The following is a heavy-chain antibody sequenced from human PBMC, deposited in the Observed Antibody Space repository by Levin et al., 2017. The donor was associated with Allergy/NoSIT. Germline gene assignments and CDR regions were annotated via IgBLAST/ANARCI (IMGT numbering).Heavy chain of an antibody. D-gene: IGHD2-21*02. Sequence: GGSLRLSCEASGFTFSSYVFHWVRQAPAKGLEWVASISHDESKHYYADSVRGRFVISRDNSKNTVILEMHSLRPEDTAVYFCARDQLAFCGDDCFVGFDVWGRGTPVTVSS. V-gene: IGHV3-30*09. CDR2: ISHDESKH. J-gene: IGHJ3*01. CDR3: ARDQLAFCGDDCFVGFDV. CDR1: GFTFSSYV.